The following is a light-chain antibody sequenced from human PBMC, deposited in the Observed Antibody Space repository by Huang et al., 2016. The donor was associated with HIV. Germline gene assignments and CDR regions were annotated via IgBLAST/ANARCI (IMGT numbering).Light chain of an antibody. V-gene: IGKV3-11*01. Sequence: ILLTQSPATLSLSPGERATLSCKASQKINTYLAWYQQKPGQAPRLLIYDASTRAPDRPARFRGSGSGTDFTLTITNLEPEDFAVYFCQQRSNWPPFTFGPGTKVDRK. CDR1: QKINTY. CDR2: DAS. J-gene: IGKJ3*01. CDR3: QQRSNWPPFT.